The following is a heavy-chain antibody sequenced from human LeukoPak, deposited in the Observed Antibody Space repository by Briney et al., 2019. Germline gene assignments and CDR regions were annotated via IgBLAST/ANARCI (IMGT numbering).Heavy chain of an antibody. CDR2: INSDGSST. CDR1: GFTFSSYW. D-gene: IGHD3-22*01. Sequence: TGGSLRLSCAASGFTFSSYWMHWVRQAPGKGLVWVSRINSDGSSTSYADSVKGRFTISRDNAKNTLYLQMNSLRAEDTAVYYCARGQLFYYYDSSGYSWFDPWGQGTLVTVSS. J-gene: IGHJ5*02. V-gene: IGHV3-74*01. CDR3: ARGQLFYYYDSSGYSWFDP.